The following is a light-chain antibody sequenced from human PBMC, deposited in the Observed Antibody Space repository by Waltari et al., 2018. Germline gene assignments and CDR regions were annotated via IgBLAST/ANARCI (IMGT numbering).Light chain of an antibody. CDR2: RDD. V-gene: IGLV3-1*01. CDR1: NLGEKF. Sequence: SFELAQPPSVSVSPGQTATITCSGDNLGEKFACWYQQKSGQSPVLSIYRDDKRPSGISERFSGSNSGNAATLTISGTQTIDEADYFCQAWDNHNVVFGGGTKLTVL. CDR3: QAWDNHNVV. J-gene: IGLJ2*01.